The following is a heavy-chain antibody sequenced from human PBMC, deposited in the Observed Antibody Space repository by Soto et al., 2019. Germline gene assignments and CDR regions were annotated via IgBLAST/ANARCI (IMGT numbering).Heavy chain of an antibody. D-gene: IGHD1-26*01. CDR3: ARHLGPTGPNY. V-gene: IGHV4-39*01. CDR2: IYYRGSA. CDR1: GDSVSNSDYH. Sequence: PSETLSLTCTVSGDSVSNSDYHWGWVRQPPGKGLEWIASIYYRGSAYYSPSLKSRVSISVDTSKNQFSLKLTSVTAADTAVYYCARHLGPTGPNYWGQGTLVTVSS. J-gene: IGHJ4*02.